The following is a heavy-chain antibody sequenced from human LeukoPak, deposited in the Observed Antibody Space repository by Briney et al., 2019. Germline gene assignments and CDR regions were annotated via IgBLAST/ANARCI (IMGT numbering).Heavy chain of an antibody. Sequence: GGSLRLSCAASEFTFSIYGMHWVRQAPGKGLEWVAVISYDGSNKYYADSVRGRFTISRDNSKNTLYLQMSSLRTEDTAVYYCARDRVAIPTTGSDFDYWGQGTLVTVSS. J-gene: IGHJ4*02. CDR3: ARDRVAIPTTGSDFDY. CDR2: ISYDGSNK. CDR1: EFTFSIYG. V-gene: IGHV3-30*03. D-gene: IGHD1-1*01.